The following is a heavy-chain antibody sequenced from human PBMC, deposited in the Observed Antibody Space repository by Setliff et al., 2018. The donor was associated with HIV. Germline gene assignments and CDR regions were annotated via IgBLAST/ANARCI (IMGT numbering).Heavy chain of an antibody. D-gene: IGHD3-9*01. Sequence: PSETLSLTCAVSGGSISSGHYWSWIRQPPGKGLEWIGSIFHSAATNYNPSLKSRVTISLDKSKNQFSLKLTSVTAADTAMYYCARRWGDILNGPDAFDIWGQGTRVTVSS. V-gene: IGHV4-38-2*01. CDR1: GGSISSGHY. CDR3: ARRWGDILNGPDAFDI. J-gene: IGHJ3*02. CDR2: IFHSAAT.